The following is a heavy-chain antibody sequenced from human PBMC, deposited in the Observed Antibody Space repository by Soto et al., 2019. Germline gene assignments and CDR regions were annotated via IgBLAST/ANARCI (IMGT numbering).Heavy chain of an antibody. V-gene: IGHV3-48*02. CDR1: GFTFSSNS. CDR2: ISSSSSTI. CDR3: ARVIWSGHLTSDL. J-gene: IGHJ5*02. D-gene: IGHD3-3*01. Sequence: EVQVVESGGGLVQPGGSLRLSCAASGFTFSSNSMNWVRQAPGKGLEWISYISSSSSTIYADSVNGRFTISRDNAKNSLYLQMNSLRYEDTAVYYCARVIWSGHLTSDLWGQGTLVTVSS.